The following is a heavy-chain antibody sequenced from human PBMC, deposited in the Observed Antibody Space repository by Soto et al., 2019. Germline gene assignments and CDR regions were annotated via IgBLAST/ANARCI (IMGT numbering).Heavy chain of an antibody. J-gene: IGHJ4*02. Sequence: SGPTLVNPTQTLTLTCAFSGFSLSTSGMCVSWFRPPPGKALEWLARIDWDDDKYYSTSLKTRLTISKDTSKNQVVLTMTNMDPVDTATYYCARISDTGGFFDYWGQGTLVTVPQ. CDR3: ARISDTGGFFDY. D-gene: IGHD5-12*01. V-gene: IGHV2-70*11. CDR1: GFSLSTSGMC. CDR2: IDWDDDK.